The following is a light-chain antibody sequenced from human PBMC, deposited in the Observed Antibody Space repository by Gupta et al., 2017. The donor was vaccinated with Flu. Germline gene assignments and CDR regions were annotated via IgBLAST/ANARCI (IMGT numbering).Light chain of an antibody. CDR2: AAS. CDR1: QSISSY. J-gene: IGKJ5*01. CDR3: QQSYSTPIN. Sequence: DIQMTQSPSSLSASVGDRVTITCRASQSISSYLNWYKQKPGKAPKLLIYAASSLQSGVPSRFSGSGSGTDFTLTIRSLQPEDFATYYCQQSYSTPINFGQGTRLEIK. V-gene: IGKV1-39*01.